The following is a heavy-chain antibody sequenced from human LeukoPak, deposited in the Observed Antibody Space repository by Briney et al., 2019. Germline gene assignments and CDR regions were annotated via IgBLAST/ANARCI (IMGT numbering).Heavy chain of an antibody. Sequence: SETLSLTGAVYGGSFSGYYWSWIRQPPGKGLEWIGEINHSGSTNYNPSLKSRVTISVDTSKNQFSLKLSSVTAADTAVYYCARQRFYGMDVWGQGTTVTVSS. J-gene: IGHJ6*02. CDR3: ARQRFYGMDV. CDR1: GGSFSGYY. CDR2: INHSGST. V-gene: IGHV4-34*01.